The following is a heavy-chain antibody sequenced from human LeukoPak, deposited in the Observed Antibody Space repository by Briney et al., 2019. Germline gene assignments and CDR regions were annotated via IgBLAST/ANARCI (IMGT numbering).Heavy chain of an antibody. J-gene: IGHJ2*01. CDR2: INHSGST. V-gene: IGHV4-38-2*02. D-gene: IGHD6-13*01. CDR3: ARVYYSNSYDYWYFGL. CDR1: GYSISSGYY. Sequence: PSETLSLTCTVSGYSISSGYYWAWIRQPPGKGLEWIGEINHSGSTNYNPSLKSRVTISVDTSKNQFSLKLSSVTAADTAVYYCARVYYSNSYDYWYFGLWGRGTLVTVSS.